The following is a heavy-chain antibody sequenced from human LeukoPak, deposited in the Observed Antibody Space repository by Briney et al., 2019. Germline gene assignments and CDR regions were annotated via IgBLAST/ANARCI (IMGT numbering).Heavy chain of an antibody. V-gene: IGHV3-11*01. CDR2: ISSSGSTI. CDR3: ARGGDVVVPAAWFDY. J-gene: IGHJ4*02. Sequence: GGSLRLSCAASGFTFSDYYMSWLRQAPGKGLEGVSYISSSGSTIYYADSVKGRFTISRDNAKNSLYLQTNSLRAEDTAVYYCARGGDVVVPAAWFDYWGQGTLVTVSS. CDR1: GFTFSDYY. D-gene: IGHD2-2*01.